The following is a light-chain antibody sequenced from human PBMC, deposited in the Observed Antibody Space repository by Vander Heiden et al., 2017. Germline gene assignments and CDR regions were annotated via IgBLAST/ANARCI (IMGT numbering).Light chain of an antibody. V-gene: IGKV3-20*01. CDR3: QQYGIYS. CDR2: GAS. Sequence: EIVLTQSPGTLSLSPGERATLSCRASQSVSSSYLAWDQQKPGQAPRLLIYGASSRDTGIQDRFSGSGSGTDFTLTSSRLETEDFAVYYTQQYGIYSFGQGTLLEIK. J-gene: IGKJ5*01. CDR1: QSVSSSY.